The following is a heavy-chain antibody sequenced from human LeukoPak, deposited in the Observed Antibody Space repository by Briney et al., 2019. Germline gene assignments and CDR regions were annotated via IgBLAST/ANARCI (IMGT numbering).Heavy chain of an antibody. J-gene: IGHJ3*02. D-gene: IGHD3-22*01. CDR2: ISSSSSYI. CDR1: GFTFSSYS. V-gene: IGHV3-21*01. Sequence: GGSLRLSCAASGFTFSSYSMNWVRQAPGKGLEWVSSISSSSSYIYYGDSVKGRFTIYRDNAKDSLYLQMNSLRAEDTAGYYCASSPDYDSSGYTDAFDIWGQGTMVTVSS. CDR3: ASSPDYDSSGYTDAFDI.